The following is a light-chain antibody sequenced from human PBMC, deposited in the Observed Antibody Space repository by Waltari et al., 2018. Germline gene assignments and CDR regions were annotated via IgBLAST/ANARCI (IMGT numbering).Light chain of an antibody. CDR1: QYIGGR. V-gene: IGKV1-5*03. J-gene: IGKJ1*01. CDR3: QQYQSHWT. CDR2: KAS. Sequence: DIQMTQSPSTLSASVGDRVNITCRASQYIGGRLAWYQQKPGKAPKLLVCKASSLESGVPSRFSGSGSGTEYTLSISSLEPDDFATYHCQQYQSHWTFGQGTKVEVQ.